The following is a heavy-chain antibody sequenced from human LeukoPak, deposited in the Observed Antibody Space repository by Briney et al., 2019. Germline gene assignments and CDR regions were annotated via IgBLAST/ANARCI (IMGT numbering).Heavy chain of an antibody. CDR3: ARAGGSWSFDY. J-gene: IGHJ4*02. Sequence: PSETLSLTCSVSGASISTYYWSWIRQPPGKGLEWIGYLYFGGSTNYNPSLKSRVTISPDTSKNQFSLKLNSVTAAGTAVYYCARAGGSWSFDYLGQGTLVTVSS. V-gene: IGHV4-59*01. D-gene: IGHD5-12*01. CDR1: GASISTYY. CDR2: LYFGGST.